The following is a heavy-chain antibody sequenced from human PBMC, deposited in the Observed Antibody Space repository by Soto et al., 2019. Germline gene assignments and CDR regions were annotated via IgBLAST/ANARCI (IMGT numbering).Heavy chain of an antibody. CDR3: ATGKDWKYRFGY. J-gene: IGHJ4*02. CDR2: INHSGST. Sequence: PENLPLTYSVSGGSFSGYYWRWSRQPPGKGMEWIGEINHSGSTNYNPSLKSRVTISVDTSKNQFSLKLSSVTAADTAVYYCATGKDWKYRFGYWGQGT. V-gene: IGHV4-34*01. CDR1: GGSFSGYY. D-gene: IGHD1-1*01.